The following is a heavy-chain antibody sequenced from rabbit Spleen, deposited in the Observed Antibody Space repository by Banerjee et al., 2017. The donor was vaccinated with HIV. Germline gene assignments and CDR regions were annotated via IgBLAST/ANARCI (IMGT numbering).Heavy chain of an antibody. CDR3: ARSYAGYAVDGVATFDL. CDR1: GFSFSARYY. CDR2: IYGGSLVTT. D-gene: IGHD6-1*01. Sequence: QSLEESRGGLVKPGASLTLTCTASGFSFSARYYMCWVRQAPGKGLQWIACIYGGSLVTTYYATWAKGRFTISKTSSTTVTLQMTSLTAADTATYFCARSYAGYAVDGVATFDLWGPGTLVTVS. J-gene: IGHJ4*01. V-gene: IGHV1S40*01.